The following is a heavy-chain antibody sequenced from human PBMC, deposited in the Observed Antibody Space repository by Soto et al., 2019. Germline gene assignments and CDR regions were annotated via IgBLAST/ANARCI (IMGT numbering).Heavy chain of an antibody. D-gene: IGHD7-27*01. J-gene: IGHJ5*02. V-gene: IGHV4-39*01. CDR3: ARKPGDDRLGWFDT. CDR1: GGSISSSSYY. Sequence: QLQLQESGPGLVKPSETLSLTCTVSGGSISSSSYYWGWIRQPPGKWLEWIGSIYDSGGTYYKPSLKSRVTISVDTSNNQFSLKLSSVTAAATAVYYCARKPGDDRLGWFDTWGQGTLVTVSS. CDR2: IYDSGGT.